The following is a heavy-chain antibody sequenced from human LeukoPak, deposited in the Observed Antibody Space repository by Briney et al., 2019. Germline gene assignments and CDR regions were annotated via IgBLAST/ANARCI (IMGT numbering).Heavy chain of an antibody. CDR3: ARGDDSSGYYYGPPEY. CDR2: IIPIFGAA. V-gene: IGHV1-69*05. Sequence: ASVKASCKASGYTFTSYAISWVRQAPGQGLEWMRGIIPIFGAANYAQKFQGRVTITTDESTSTAYMELSSLRSEDTAVYYCARGDDSSGYYYGPPEYWGQGTLVTVSS. D-gene: IGHD3-22*01. J-gene: IGHJ4*02. CDR1: GYTFTSYA.